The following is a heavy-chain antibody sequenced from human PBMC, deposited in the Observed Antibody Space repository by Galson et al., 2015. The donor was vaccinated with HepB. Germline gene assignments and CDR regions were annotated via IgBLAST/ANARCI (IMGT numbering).Heavy chain of an antibody. CDR1: GFTFSSYA. D-gene: IGHD6-13*01. Sequence: SLRLSCAASGFTFSSYATSWVRQAPGKGLEWVSAISGSGGSTYYADSVKGRFTISRDNSKNTLYLQMNSLRAEDTAVYYCAKEGIADFSLYYYYYGMDVWGQGTTVTVSS. J-gene: IGHJ6*02. CDR3: AKEGIADFSLYYYYYGMDV. V-gene: IGHV3-23*01. CDR2: ISGSGGST.